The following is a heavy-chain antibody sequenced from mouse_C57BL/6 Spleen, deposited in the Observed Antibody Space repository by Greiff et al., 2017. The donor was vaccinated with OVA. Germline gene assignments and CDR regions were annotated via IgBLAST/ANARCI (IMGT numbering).Heavy chain of an antibody. CDR3: ARGYDGYYVSFDY. J-gene: IGHJ2*01. D-gene: IGHD2-3*01. Sequence: EVQRVESGGGLVKPGGSLKLSCAASGFTFSSYAMSWVRQTPEKRLEWVATISDGGSYTYYPDNVKGRFTISRDNAKNNLYLQMSQLKSEDTAMYYCARGYDGYYVSFDYWGQGTTLTVSS. CDR2: ISDGGSYT. V-gene: IGHV5-4*01. CDR1: GFTFSSYA.